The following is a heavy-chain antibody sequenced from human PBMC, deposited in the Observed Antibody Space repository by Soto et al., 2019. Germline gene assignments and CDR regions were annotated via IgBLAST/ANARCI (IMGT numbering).Heavy chain of an antibody. CDR1: GYSFSDYD. J-gene: IGHJ5*02. D-gene: IGHD1-20*01. V-gene: IGHV1-8*01. CDR3: ARYNRYKWNDEEWFDH. Sequence: QVQLVQSGAKVKKPGASVKVSCKASGYSFSDYDINWVRQATGQGPEWMGWMNPNSGNTGYAQKFQGRVTMTRNTSINTAYMEFSILGSEDTEVYYCARYNRYKWNDEEWFDHWGQGTMVTV. CDR2: MNPNSGNT.